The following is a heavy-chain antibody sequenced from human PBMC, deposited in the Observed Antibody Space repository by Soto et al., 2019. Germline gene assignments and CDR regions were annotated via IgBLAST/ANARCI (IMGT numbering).Heavy chain of an antibody. CDR2: MNPNSGNT. J-gene: IGHJ4*02. D-gene: IGHD6-19*01. V-gene: IGHV1-8*01. Sequence: QVQLVQSGAEVKKPGASVKVSCKASGYTFTSYGINWVRQATGQGLEWMGWMNPNSGNTGYAQNCQVRVTMIGITSISTAYMELIILMAGDTAVYDCAREYSSGGSKDWGQGTLVTVSS. CDR3: AREYSSGGSKD. CDR1: GYTFTSYG.